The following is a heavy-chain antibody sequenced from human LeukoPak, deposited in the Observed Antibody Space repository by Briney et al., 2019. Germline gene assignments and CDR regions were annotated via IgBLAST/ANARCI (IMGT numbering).Heavy chain of an antibody. D-gene: IGHD1-26*01. CDR1: GYTFTIYG. CDR3: AKRAFSGSYYSAFDI. V-gene: IGHV1-18*01. CDR2: ISAYNSNT. J-gene: IGHJ3*02. Sequence: GASVKVSSMAPGYTFTIYGINWVPQALGQGLGWMAWISAYNSNTHYAQKLQGRVTMTTDTSTSTAYMEVRSLRSDDTAVYYCAKRAFSGSYYSAFDIWGQGTMVTVSS.